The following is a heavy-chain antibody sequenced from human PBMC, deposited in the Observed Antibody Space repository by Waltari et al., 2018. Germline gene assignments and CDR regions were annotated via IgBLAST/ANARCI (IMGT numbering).Heavy chain of an antibody. Sequence: QVQVQQWGAGLLKPSETLSLTCAVYGGSFSGYYYTWFRQPPGKGRTWVGEINHSGNTKYNPSLKSRVTISLDTSKNHISLDLNSVTAADTAVYYCATSKLFGTSVEYWGQGTLVTVSS. CDR1: GGSFSGYY. CDR2: INHSGNT. J-gene: IGHJ4*02. D-gene: IGHD3-10*02. V-gene: IGHV4-34*02. CDR3: ATSKLFGTSVEY.